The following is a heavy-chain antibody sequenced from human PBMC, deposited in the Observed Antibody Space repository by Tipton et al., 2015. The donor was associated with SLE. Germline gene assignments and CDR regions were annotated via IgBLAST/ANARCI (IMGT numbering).Heavy chain of an antibody. J-gene: IGHJ6*03. CDR1: GGSFSGYY. Sequence: TLSLTCAVCGGSFSGYYWSWIRQPPGRGLEWIGEINHSGGTNYNPSLKSQVTISVDTSKNQFSLKLSSVTAADTAVYYCARGLGAYSSGWRYYYYYMDVWGKGTTVTVSS. V-gene: IGHV4-34*01. CDR3: ARGLGAYSSGWRYYYYYMDV. D-gene: IGHD6-19*01. CDR2: INHSGGT.